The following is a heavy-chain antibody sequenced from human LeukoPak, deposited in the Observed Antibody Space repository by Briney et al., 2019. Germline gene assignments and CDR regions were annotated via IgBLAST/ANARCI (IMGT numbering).Heavy chain of an antibody. CDR1: GFTFSLGYY. V-gene: IGHV4-38-2*01. Sequence: AETLSLTCEVSGFTFSLGYYWVWIRQPAGEGVEWIGSIHSSGTTFYNSSLHSRITMTIDAPKNQVSLRLSLVTAVDTAVDFCATGGERRFTDWGQGTLVTVSS. D-gene: IGHD1-1*01. CDR2: IHSSGTT. CDR3: ATGGERRFTD. J-gene: IGHJ4*02.